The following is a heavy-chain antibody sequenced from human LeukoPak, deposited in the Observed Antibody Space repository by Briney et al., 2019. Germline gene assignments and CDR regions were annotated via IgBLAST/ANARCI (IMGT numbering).Heavy chain of an antibody. CDR3: ARDRVSCYYVHGESGFDY. J-gene: IGHJ4*02. V-gene: IGHV1-69*04. Sequence: WASVKVSCKASGGTFSSYTISWVRQAPGQGLEWMGRIIPILGIANYAQKFQGRVTITADKSTITAYMELSSLRSEDTAVYFCARDRVSCYYVHGESGFDYWSQGTLVTVSS. CDR1: GGTFSSYT. CDR2: IIPILGIA. D-gene: IGHD3-3*01.